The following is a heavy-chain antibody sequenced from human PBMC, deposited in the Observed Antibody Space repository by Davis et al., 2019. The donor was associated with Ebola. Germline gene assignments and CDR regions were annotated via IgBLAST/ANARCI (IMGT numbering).Heavy chain of an antibody. Sequence: SETLSLTCTVSGGSISSGAYYWTWIRQHPEKGLEWIGYIYYSGSTYYNPSLKSRLTISVDTSRNQFSLKLSSVTAADTAIYYCARGLLPTGWLDPWGQGTLVAVSS. V-gene: IGHV4-31*03. CDR2: IYYSGST. CDR1: GGSISSGAYY. CDR3: ARGLLPTGWLDP. J-gene: IGHJ5*02.